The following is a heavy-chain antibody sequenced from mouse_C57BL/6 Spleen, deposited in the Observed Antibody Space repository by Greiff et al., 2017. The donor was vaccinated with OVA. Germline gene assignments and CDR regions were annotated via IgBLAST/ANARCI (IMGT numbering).Heavy chain of an antibody. CDR2: IYPGSGST. Sequence: QVQLQQPGAELVKPGASVKMSCKASGYTFTSYWITWVKQRPGQGLEWIGDIYPGSGSTKYNGKLKSKATLTVDTSSITAYMQLSSLTSEDSTVYYCAIGNYDYDGGSYYAMDYWGQGASVTVSS. CDR3: AIGNYDYDGGSYYAMDY. D-gene: IGHD2-4*01. V-gene: IGHV1-55*01. CDR1: GYTFTSYW. J-gene: IGHJ4*01.